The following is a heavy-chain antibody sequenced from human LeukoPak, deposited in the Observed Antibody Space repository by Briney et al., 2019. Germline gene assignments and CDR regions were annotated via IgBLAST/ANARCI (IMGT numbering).Heavy chain of an antibody. Sequence: ASVKVSCKASGYTFTSYDINWVRQATGQGLEWMGWMNPNSGNTGYAQKFQGRVTMTRNTSISTAYMELSSLRSEDTAVYYCARAKNLRYVDWLHTMNYWYFDLWGRGTLVTVSS. D-gene: IGHD3-9*01. CDR2: MNPNSGNT. J-gene: IGHJ2*01. V-gene: IGHV1-8*01. CDR3: ARAKNLRYVDWLHTMNYWYFDL. CDR1: GYTFTSYD.